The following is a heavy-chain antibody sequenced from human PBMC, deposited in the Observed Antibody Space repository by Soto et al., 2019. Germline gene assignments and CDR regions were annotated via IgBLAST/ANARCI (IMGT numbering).Heavy chain of an antibody. V-gene: IGHV4-30-2*01. CDR2: IYHRGST. Sequence: QLQLQESGSGLVKPSQTLSLTCAVSGGSISSGGYSWSWIRQPPGKGLERIGYIYHRGSTYYTPSLKSRVNISVDRSKNQFSLKLSSVTSADTAVYYCATADRNYYYGMDVWGQGTTVAVSS. CDR3: ATADRNYYYGMDV. D-gene: IGHD3-22*01. J-gene: IGHJ6*02. CDR1: GGSISSGGYS.